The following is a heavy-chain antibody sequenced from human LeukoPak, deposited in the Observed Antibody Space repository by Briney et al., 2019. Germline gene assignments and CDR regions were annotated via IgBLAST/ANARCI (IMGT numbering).Heavy chain of an antibody. CDR1: GGSISSGSYY. J-gene: IGHJ4*02. CDR3: ASSRAVTFDY. Sequence: SQTLSLTCTVSGGSISSGSYYWSWIRQPAGKGQEWIGRIYTSGSTNYNPSLKSRVTISVDTSKNQFSLKLSSVTAADTAVCSCASSRAVTFDYWDQGTPVTVSS. V-gene: IGHV4-61*02. D-gene: IGHD4-11*01. CDR2: IYTSGST.